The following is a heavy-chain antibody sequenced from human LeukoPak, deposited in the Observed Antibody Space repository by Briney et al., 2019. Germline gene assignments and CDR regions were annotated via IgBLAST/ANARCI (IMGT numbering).Heavy chain of an antibody. Sequence: PGRSLRLSCAASGFTFSSYAMHWVRQAPGKGLEWVAVISYDGSNKYYADSVKGRFTISRDNAKNSLYLQMNSLRAEDTALYYCAKDFGFRRGYYYGMDVWGQGTTVTVSS. J-gene: IGHJ6*02. D-gene: IGHD2/OR15-2a*01. CDR1: GFTFSSYA. V-gene: IGHV3-30-3*01. CDR2: ISYDGSNK. CDR3: AKDFGFRRGYYYGMDV.